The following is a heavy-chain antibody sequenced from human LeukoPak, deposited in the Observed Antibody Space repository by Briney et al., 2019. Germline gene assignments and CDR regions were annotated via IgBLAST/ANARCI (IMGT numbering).Heavy chain of an antibody. CDR2: IIPILGIA. V-gene: IGHV1-69*04. CDR3: ARALGYCSGGSCYPGGY. Sequence: SVKVSCKASGYTFTSYDINWVRQAPGQGLEWMGRIIPILGIANYAQKFQGRVTITADKTTSTAYMELSSLRSEDTAVYYCARALGYCSGGSCYPGGYWGQGTLVTVSS. D-gene: IGHD2-15*01. J-gene: IGHJ4*02. CDR1: GYTFTSYD.